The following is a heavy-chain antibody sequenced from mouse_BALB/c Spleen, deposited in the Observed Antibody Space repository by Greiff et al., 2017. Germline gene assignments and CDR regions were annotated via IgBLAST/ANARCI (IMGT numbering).Heavy chain of an antibody. CDR2: ISYSGST. J-gene: IGHJ3*01. CDR3: ARPESRITTAPWFAY. CDR1: GYSITSDYA. Sequence: EVKLQESGPGLVKPSQSLSLTCTVTGYSITSDYAWNWIRQFPGNKLEWMGYISYSGSTSYNPSLKSRISITRDTSKNQFFLQLNSVTTEDTATYYCARPESRITTAPWFAYWGQGTLVTVSA. D-gene: IGHD1-2*01. V-gene: IGHV3-2*02.